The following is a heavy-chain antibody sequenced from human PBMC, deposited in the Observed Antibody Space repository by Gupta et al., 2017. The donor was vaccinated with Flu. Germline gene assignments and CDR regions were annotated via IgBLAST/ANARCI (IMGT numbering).Heavy chain of an antibody. J-gene: IGHJ6*02. CDR3: ASFGHYGMDV. CDR1: GFTFSDYY. Sequence: QVQLVESGGDLVKPGGSLRLSCAASGFTFSDYYMSWIRQAPGKGLEWVSYISSSGDTIYYADSVKGRFSISRDNTQNSLFLQMNSLRAEDTAVYHCASFGHYGMDVWGQGTTVTVSS. D-gene: IGHD3-16*01. V-gene: IGHV3-11*01. CDR2: ISSSGDTI.